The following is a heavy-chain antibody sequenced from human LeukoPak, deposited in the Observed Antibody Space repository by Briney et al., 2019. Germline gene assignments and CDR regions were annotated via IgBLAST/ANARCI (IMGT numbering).Heavy chain of an antibody. CDR1: GFTFSSYG. CDR2: ISYDGSNK. J-gene: IGHJ4*02. V-gene: IGHV3-30*18. D-gene: IGHD3-10*01. Sequence: GGSLRLSCAASGFTFSSYGVHWVRQAPGKGLEWVAVISYDGSNKYYADSVKGRFTISRDNSKNTLYLQMNSLRAEDTAVYYCAKPHRPYGSGSYHLDYWGQGTLVTVSS. CDR3: AKPHRPYGSGSYHLDY.